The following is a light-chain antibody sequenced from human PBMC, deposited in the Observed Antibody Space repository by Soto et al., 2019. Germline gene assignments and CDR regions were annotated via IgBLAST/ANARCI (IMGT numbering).Light chain of an antibody. J-gene: IGKJ5*01. V-gene: IGKV3-15*01. CDR1: QSVTGN. Sequence: EIVMTQSPGSLSVSPGETATLSCRASQSVTGNLAWFQQKPGQAPRLLIYAASSRATGVPVRFSGSGSGTEFTLTISSLQSEDFAIYFCQQYHDWPPVTFGQGTRLEI. CDR2: AAS. CDR3: QQYHDWPPVT.